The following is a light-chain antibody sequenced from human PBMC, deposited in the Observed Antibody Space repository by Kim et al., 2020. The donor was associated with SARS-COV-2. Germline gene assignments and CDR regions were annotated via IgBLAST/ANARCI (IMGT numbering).Light chain of an antibody. Sequence: SPGDGATLSCRASQTVGRNYLAWYQYKPGQAPRLLIYGASNRATGSPDRFSGSATGTDFTLTISRLEPEDFAMYYCQQYASSLVTFGGGTKLDIK. CDR2: GAS. V-gene: IGKV3-20*01. CDR1: QTVGRNY. CDR3: QQYASSLVT. J-gene: IGKJ4*01.